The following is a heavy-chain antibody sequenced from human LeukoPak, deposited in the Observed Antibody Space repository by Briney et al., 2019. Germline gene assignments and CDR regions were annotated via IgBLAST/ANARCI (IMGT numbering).Heavy chain of an antibody. CDR1: GGSISSYF. V-gene: IGHV4-59*01. J-gene: IGHJ6*02. Sequence: SETLSLTCAVSGGSISSYFWNWIRQSPGKGLEWVGYVYYRGSTNYNPSLKSRVTISVDTSKNQFSLELSSVTAADTAVYYCARDMTRAVPIPGTYYYAYALDVWGQGTTVTVSS. CDR3: ARDMTRAVPIPGTYYYAYALDV. CDR2: VYYRGST. D-gene: IGHD6-13*01.